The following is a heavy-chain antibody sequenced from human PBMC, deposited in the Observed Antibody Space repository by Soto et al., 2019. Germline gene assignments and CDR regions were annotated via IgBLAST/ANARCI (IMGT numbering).Heavy chain of an antibody. D-gene: IGHD2-15*01. CDR3: ARGWDCSGGSCYSFDY. J-gene: IGHJ4*02. CDR1: GGSFSGYY. CDR2: INHSGST. Sequence: QVQLQQWGAGLLKPSETLSLTCAVYGGSFSGYYWSWIRQPPGKGREWIGEINHSGSTNYNPSLKIRVTISVDTSKNQFSLKLSSVTAADTAVYYCARGWDCSGGSCYSFDYWGQGTLVTVSS. V-gene: IGHV4-34*01.